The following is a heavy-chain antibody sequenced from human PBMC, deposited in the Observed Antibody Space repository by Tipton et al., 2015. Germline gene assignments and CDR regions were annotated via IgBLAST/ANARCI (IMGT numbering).Heavy chain of an antibody. Sequence: SLRLSCAASGFTFGTYEMNWVRQAPGKGLEWISYISSSGSTQYYADSVKGRFTISRGNAENSLYLQMNSLRAEDTAVYYCARGTGPTYYYGMDVWGQGTTVTVSS. V-gene: IGHV3-48*03. CDR1: GFTFGTYE. J-gene: IGHJ6*02. D-gene: IGHD1-1*01. CDR2: ISSSGSTQ. CDR3: ARGTGPTYYYGMDV.